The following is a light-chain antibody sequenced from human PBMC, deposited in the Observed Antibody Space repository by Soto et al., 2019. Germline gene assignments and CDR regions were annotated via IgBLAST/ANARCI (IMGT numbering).Light chain of an antibody. J-gene: IGLJ2*01. CDR3: LLSYSGARI. CDR2: DTS. CDR1: TGTVTSGHY. V-gene: IGLV7-46*01. Sequence: AVVTQEPSLTVSPGGTVTLTCGSNTGTVTSGHYPYWFQQKPGPAPRTLIYDTSTKHSWTPARFSGSLLGGKAALTLSGAQPEDEAEYYCLLSYSGARIFGGGTKLTVL.